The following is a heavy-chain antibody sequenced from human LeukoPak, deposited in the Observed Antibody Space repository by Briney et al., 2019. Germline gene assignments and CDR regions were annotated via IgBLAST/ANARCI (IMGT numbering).Heavy chain of an antibody. J-gene: IGHJ6*02. Sequence: GGSLRLSCAASGFTFSSYAMHWVRQAPGKGLEGVAVISYDGSNKYYADSVKGRFTTPRDNSQNTLYLQMNSLRAEDTAVYCCARGGYGSGSYYTFYYYYGMDVWGQGTTVTVSS. CDR1: GFTFSSYA. CDR2: ISYDGSNK. V-gene: IGHV3-30-3*01. CDR3: ARGGYGSGSYYTFYYYYGMDV. D-gene: IGHD3-10*01.